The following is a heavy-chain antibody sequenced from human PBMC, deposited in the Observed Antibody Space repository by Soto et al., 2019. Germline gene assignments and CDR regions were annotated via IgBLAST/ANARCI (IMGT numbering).Heavy chain of an antibody. V-gene: IGHV3-33*01. CDR1: GFTFRSYG. CDR2: IWYDGSNK. D-gene: IGHD4-17*01. J-gene: IGHJ4*02. CDR3: ARDLYGAYLVIDY. Sequence: QVQLVESGGGVVQPGRSLRLSCAASGFTFRSYGMHWVRQAPGKGLEWVAVIWYDGSNKYYADSVKGRFTISRDNSKNTLYLQMNSLRAEDTAVYYCARDLYGAYLVIDYWGQGTLVTVSS.